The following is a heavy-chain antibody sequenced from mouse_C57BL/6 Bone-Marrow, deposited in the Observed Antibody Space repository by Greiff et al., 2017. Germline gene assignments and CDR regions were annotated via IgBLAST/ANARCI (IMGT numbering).Heavy chain of an antibody. CDR3: ARAGTQFAY. CDR1: GYTFTDYA. V-gene: IGHV1-67*01. CDR2: ISTYYGDA. D-gene: IGHD3-3*01. Sequence: QVQLKESGPELVRPGVSVKISCKGSGYTFTDYAMHWVKQSHAKSLEWIGVISTYYGDASYNQKFKGKATMTVDKSSSTAYMEIARLTSEDSAVYYCARAGTQFAYWGQGTLVTVSA. J-gene: IGHJ3*01.